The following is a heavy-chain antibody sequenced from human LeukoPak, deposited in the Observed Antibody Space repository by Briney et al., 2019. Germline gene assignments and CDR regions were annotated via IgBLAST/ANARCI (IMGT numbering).Heavy chain of an antibody. Sequence: PGGSLRLFCAASGFTFSSYSMNWVRQAPGKGLEWISSISSSSSYIYYADSVKGRFTISRDNAKNSLYLQMNSLRAEDTAVYYCARWHYDSSGYYLFDYWGQGTLVTVSS. J-gene: IGHJ4*02. D-gene: IGHD3-22*01. CDR1: GFTFSSYS. CDR3: ARWHYDSSGYYLFDY. CDR2: ISSSSSYI. V-gene: IGHV3-21*01.